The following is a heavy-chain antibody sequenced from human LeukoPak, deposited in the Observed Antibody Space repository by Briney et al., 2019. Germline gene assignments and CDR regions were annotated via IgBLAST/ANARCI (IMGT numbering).Heavy chain of an antibody. D-gene: IGHD5-18*01. CDR1: GGFISSYY. J-gene: IGHJ5*02. V-gene: IGHV4-59*01. Sequence: PSETLSLICTVSGGFISSYYWSWIRQPPGKGLEWIGYIYYSGNTNYNPSLKNRVTISLDTSKNQFSLKVSSVTAADTAVYYCARGYSRRWYWFDPWGQGTLVTVSS. CDR2: IYYSGNT. CDR3: ARGYSRRWYWFDP.